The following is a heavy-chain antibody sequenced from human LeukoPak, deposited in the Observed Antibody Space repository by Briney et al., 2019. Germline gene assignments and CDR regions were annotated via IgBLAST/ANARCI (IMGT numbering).Heavy chain of an antibody. Sequence: ASVKVSCKASGYTFTSYGISWVRQAPGQGLEWMGWISAYNGNTNYAQKLQGRVTMTTDTSTSTAYMELRSLRSDDTAVYYCASGNTNRYYYDSSGREEAWYWGQGTLVTVSS. V-gene: IGHV1-18*01. CDR3: ASGNTNRYYYDSSGREEAWY. CDR1: GYTFTSYG. J-gene: IGHJ4*02. CDR2: ISAYNGNT. D-gene: IGHD3-22*01.